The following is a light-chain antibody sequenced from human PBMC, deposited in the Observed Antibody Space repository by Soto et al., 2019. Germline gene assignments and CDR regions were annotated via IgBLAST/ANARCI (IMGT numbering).Light chain of an antibody. CDR1: ASDIGGYTF. Sequence: QSALTQPPSASGSPGQSVAISCTGTASDIGGYTFVSWYQQHPGKAPKLLVYDVNKRPSGVPDRFSGSKSGNTASLTVSGLQAEDEADYYCSAHGGTNPYVFGTGTKLPVL. CDR3: SAHGGTNPYV. J-gene: IGLJ1*01. CDR2: DVN. V-gene: IGLV2-8*01.